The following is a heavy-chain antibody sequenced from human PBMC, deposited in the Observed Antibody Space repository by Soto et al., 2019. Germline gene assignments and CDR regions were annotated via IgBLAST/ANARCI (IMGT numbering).Heavy chain of an antibody. CDR2: IYSGGTT. CDR3: ARARGYYDTSGYSGYYFDY. CDR1: GFTVSSNY. V-gene: IGHV3-53*01. Sequence: PGGSLRLSCAASGFTVSSNYMSWVRQAPGKGLEWVSVIYSGGTTYYADSVKGRFTISRDNSKNTLYLQMNSLKAEDTAVYYCARARGYYDTSGYSGYYFDYWGQGSLVPVSS. D-gene: IGHD3-22*01. J-gene: IGHJ4*02.